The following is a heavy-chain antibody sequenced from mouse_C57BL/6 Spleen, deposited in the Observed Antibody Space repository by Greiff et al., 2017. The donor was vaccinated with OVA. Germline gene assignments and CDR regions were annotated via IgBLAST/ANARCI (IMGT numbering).Heavy chain of an antibody. CDR1: GYTFTDYY. Sequence: VQLKQSGPVLVKPGASVKMSCKASGYTFTDYYMNWVKQSHGKSLEWIGVINPYNGGTSYNQKFKGKATLTVDKSSSTAYMELNSLTSEDSAVYYCARSFYDYEDFDYWGQGTTLTVSS. CDR3: ARSFYDYEDFDY. D-gene: IGHD2-4*01. CDR2: INPYNGGT. V-gene: IGHV1-19*01. J-gene: IGHJ2*01.